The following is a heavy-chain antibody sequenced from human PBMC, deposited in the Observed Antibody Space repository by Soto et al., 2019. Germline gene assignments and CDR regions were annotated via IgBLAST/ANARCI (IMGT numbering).Heavy chain of an antibody. V-gene: IGHV1-46*01. D-gene: IGHD3-3*01. J-gene: IGHJ6*03. CDR2: INPSGGST. Sequence: QVQLVQSGAEVKKPGASVKVSCKASGYTFTSYYMHWVRQAPGQGLEWMGIINPSGGSTSYAQKFPGRVTMTRDTSTSTVYMELSSLRSEDTAVYYCARGLEWLPIIYYYYYYMDVWGKGTTVTVSS. CDR3: ARGLEWLPIIYYYYYYMDV. CDR1: GYTFTSYY.